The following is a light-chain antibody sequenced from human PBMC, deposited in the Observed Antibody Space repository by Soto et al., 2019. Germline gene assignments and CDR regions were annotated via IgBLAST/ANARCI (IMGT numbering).Light chain of an antibody. V-gene: IGKV3-15*01. CDR1: QSVSSN. J-gene: IGKJ5*01. Sequence: EIVMTQSPATLSVSPGERATLSCRASQSVSSNLAWYQQKPGQAPRLLIYDASNRATGIPARFSGSGSGTDFTLTISSLQAADFAVYHCQHYNNWPITFGQGTRLEIK. CDR3: QHYNNWPIT. CDR2: DAS.